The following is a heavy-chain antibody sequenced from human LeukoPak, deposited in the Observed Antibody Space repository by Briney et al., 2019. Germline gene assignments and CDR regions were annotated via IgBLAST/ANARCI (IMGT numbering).Heavy chain of an antibody. CDR2: ISYDGSNK. J-gene: IGHJ4*02. CDR3: AREVAVLPGYFDY. Sequence: GRSLILSCAASGFTFSSYSMHWVRQAPGKGLEWEAVISYDGSNKYYADSVKGRFTISRDNSKNTLYLQMNSLRAEDTAVYYCAREVAVLPGYFDYWGQGTLVTVSS. V-gene: IGHV3-30*03. D-gene: IGHD6-19*01. CDR1: GFTFSSYS.